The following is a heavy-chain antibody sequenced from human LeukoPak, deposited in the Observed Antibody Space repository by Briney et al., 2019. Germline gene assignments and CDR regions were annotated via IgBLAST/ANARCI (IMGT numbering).Heavy chain of an antibody. CDR2: INPNSGGT. CDR3: ARTPLPPSSWIQLWDRQYFDY. D-gene: IGHD5-18*01. V-gene: IGHV1-2*02. CDR1: GYTFTGYY. Sequence: ASVKVSCKASGYTFTGYYMHWVRQAPGQGLEWMGWINPNSGGTNYAQKFQGRVTMTRDASISTAYMELSRLRSDDTAVYYCARTPLPPSSWIQLWDRQYFDYWGQGTLVTVSS. J-gene: IGHJ4*02.